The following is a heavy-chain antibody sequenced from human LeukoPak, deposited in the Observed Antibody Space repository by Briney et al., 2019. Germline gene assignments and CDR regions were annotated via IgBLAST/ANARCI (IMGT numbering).Heavy chain of an antibody. CDR2: ISSSGSTI. V-gene: IGHV3-48*03. J-gene: IGHJ3*02. D-gene: IGHD3-22*01. Sequence: GGSLRLSCAASGFTFSSYEMNWVRQAPGKGLEWVSYISSSGSTIYYADSVKGRFTISRDNAKNSLYLQMNSLRAEDTALYYCARESYDSSGYPHDAFDIWGQGTMVTVSS. CDR3: ARESYDSSGYPHDAFDI. CDR1: GFTFSSYE.